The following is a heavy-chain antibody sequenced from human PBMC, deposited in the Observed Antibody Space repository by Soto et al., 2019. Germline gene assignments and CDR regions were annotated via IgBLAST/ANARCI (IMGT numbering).Heavy chain of an antibody. V-gene: IGHV3-23*01. J-gene: IGHJ5*02. CDR2: INTIGDSP. CDR1: GFTFSSYA. CDR3: ATGGGIRFFAT. D-gene: IGHD1-26*01. Sequence: EVQLLESGGGLVQPGGSLRLSCAASGFTFSSYAISWVRQAPGKGLEWVSSINTIGDSPYYPDSVKGRSTISRDNSKNTVYLQMNSLRAEDTAVYYCATGGGIRFFATWGQGTLVTVSS.